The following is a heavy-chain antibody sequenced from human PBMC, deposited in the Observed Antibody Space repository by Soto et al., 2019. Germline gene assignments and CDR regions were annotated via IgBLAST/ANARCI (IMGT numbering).Heavy chain of an antibody. CDR3: VKELRTYGMDV. J-gene: IGHJ6*02. Sequence: GGSLRLSCSASGFTFGSYAMHWVRQAPGKGLEYVSAISSNGGSTYYADSVKGRFTISRDNSKNTLYLQMSSLRAEDTAVYYCVKELRTYGMDVWGQGTTVTVSS. V-gene: IGHV3-64D*06. CDR2: ISSNGGST. CDR1: GFTFGSYA.